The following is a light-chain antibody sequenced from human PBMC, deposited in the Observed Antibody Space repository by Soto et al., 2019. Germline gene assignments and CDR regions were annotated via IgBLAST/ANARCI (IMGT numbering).Light chain of an antibody. V-gene: IGKV3-20*01. CDR3: QQYGSSQTVA. Sequence: EIVLTQSPGTLSLSPGERATLSCRASQSVSSSYLAWYHQKPGQATRLLIYGASSRATGIPERFSGSRSGTDDTHTISRLEPEEFAVYDCQQYGSSQTVAFGQGTKGEIK. J-gene: IGKJ1*01. CDR2: GAS. CDR1: QSVSSSY.